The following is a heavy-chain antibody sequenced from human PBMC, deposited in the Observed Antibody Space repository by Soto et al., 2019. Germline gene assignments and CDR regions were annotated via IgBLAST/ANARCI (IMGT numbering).Heavy chain of an antibody. CDR2: IYNSGST. V-gene: IGHV4-31*03. CDR3: ARDQAP. Sequence: QVQLQESGPGLVKASQTLSLTCTVSGGSISSGGKYSSGIRQHPGKGLEWIGYIYNSGSTYYNPSLNSRVTISADPSKNQFSLKLSSVTAADTAAYYCARDQAPWGQGTLVTV. CDR1: GGSISSGGKY. J-gene: IGHJ5*02.